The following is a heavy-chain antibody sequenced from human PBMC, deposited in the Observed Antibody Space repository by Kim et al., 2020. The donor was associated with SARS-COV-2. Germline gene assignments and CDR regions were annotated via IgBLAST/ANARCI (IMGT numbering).Heavy chain of an antibody. J-gene: IGHJ3*02. CDR2: INPNSGGT. CDR3: ARVYYDSSGYYLFRRGNDAFDI. D-gene: IGHD3-22*01. CDR1: GYTFTGYY. V-gene: IGHV1-2*02. Sequence: ASVKVSCKASGYTFTGYYMHWVRQAPGQGLEWMGWINPNSGGTNYAQKFQGRVTMTRDTSISTAYMELSRLRSDDTAVYYCARVYYDSSGYYLFRRGNDAFDIWGQGTMDTVSS.